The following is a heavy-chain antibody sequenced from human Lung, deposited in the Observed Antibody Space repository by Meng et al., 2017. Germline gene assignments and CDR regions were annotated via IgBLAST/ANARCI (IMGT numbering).Heavy chain of an antibody. V-gene: IGHV4-4*02. CDR3: ARETLRELGLFHY. CDR1: GDSITRTQW. CDR2: ISHSGST. J-gene: IGHJ4*02. D-gene: IGHD1-7*01. Sequence: QPHRQDSGPRLVQPAGTLSLACAVPGDSITRTQWLSWLRQTPGKGLEWIGEISHSGSTVYRPSLQGRVSISLDKSNNEFSLKLTSVTAADTAVYYCARETLRELGLFHYWGQGILVTVSS.